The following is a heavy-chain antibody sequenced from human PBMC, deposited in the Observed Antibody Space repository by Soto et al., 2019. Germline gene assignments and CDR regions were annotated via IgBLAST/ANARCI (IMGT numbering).Heavy chain of an antibody. V-gene: IGHV3-23*01. CDR3: SKPLSVPSNEYYYYYYGMDV. CDR1: GFTFSSYA. Sequence: EVQLLESGGGLVQPGGSLRLSCAASGFTFSSYAMSWVRQAPGKGLEWVSAISGSGGSTYYADSVKGRFTISRDNSKNPLYVQMNSLRAEDTAVYYCSKPLSVPSNEYYYYYYGMDVWGQGTTVTVSS. CDR2: ISGSGGST. J-gene: IGHJ6*02. D-gene: IGHD1-1*01.